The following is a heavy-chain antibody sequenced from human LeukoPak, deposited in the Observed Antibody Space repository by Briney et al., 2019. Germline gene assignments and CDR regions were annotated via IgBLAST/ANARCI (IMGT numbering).Heavy chain of an antibody. Sequence: GGSLRLSCAASGFTLSSYWMNWARQAPGKGLEWVASINHNGNVNYSVDSVKGRFTISRDNAKNTLYLQMSNLRAEDTAVYFCARGGGLDVWGQGATVTVSS. CDR3: ARGGGLDV. CDR1: GFTLSSYW. V-gene: IGHV3-7*03. D-gene: IGHD3-16*01. J-gene: IGHJ6*02. CDR2: INHNGNVN.